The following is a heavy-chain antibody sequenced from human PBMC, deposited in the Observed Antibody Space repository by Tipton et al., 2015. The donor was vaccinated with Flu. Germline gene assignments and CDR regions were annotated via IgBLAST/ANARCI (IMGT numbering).Heavy chain of an antibody. Sequence: SLRLSCAASGFTVSSNYMSWVRQAPGKGLEWVSVIYSGGSTYYADSVKGRFTISRDNSKNTLYLQMNSLRAEDTAVYYCARDRGYYGSGIHYFDYWGQGTLVTVSS. D-gene: IGHD3-10*01. CDR2: IYSGGST. V-gene: IGHV3-53*01. CDR3: ARDRGYYGSGIHYFDY. CDR1: GFTVSSNY. J-gene: IGHJ4*02.